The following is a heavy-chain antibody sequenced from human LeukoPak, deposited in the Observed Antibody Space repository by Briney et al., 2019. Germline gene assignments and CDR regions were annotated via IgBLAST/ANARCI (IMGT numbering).Heavy chain of an antibody. V-gene: IGHV4-61*01. J-gene: IGHJ4*02. CDR1: GGSVSSGSYY. CDR2: VYYSGST. Sequence: SETLSLTCTVSGGSVSSGSYYWSWIRQPPGKGLEWIAYVYYSGSTNYNPSLKSRVTISVDTSKNQFSLKLSSVTAADTAVYYCARDSSGWGPFDYWGQGTLVTVSS. CDR3: ARDSSGWGPFDY. D-gene: IGHD6-19*01.